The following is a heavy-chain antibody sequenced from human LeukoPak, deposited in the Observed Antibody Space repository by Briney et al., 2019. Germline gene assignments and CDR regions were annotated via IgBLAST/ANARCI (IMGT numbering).Heavy chain of an antibody. CDR2: IYSTGLT. V-gene: IGHV4-4*07. D-gene: IGHD1-26*01. CDR3: ARQGYTVSYYFLDY. J-gene: IGHJ4*02. Sequence: PSETLSLTCDVSGGSVRSYWWGWGPQPAGKGLEWLGRIYSTGLTRFTPSLKSRSTLSIETSANQFSLTLTSVTAADTAVYFCARQGYTVSYYFLDYWSQGTLVTVSS. CDR1: GGSVRSYW.